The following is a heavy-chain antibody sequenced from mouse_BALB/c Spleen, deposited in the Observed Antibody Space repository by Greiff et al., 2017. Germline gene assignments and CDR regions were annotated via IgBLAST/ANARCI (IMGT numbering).Heavy chain of an antibody. Sequence: EVMLVESGGGLVQPGGSMKLSCVASGFTFSNYWMNWVRQSPEKGLEWVAEIRLKSNNYATHYAESVKGRFTISRDDSKSSVYLQMNNLRAEDTGIYYCTRNYDYGSFAYWGQGTLVTVSA. CDR1: GFTFSNYW. J-gene: IGHJ3*01. D-gene: IGHD2-4*01. CDR3: TRNYDYGSFAY. CDR2: IRLKSNNYAT. V-gene: IGHV6-6*02.